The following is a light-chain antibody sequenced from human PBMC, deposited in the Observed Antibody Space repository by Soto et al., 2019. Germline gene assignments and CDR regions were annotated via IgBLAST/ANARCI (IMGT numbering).Light chain of an antibody. Sequence: QSVLTQPPSVSGAPGQRVTISCTGSSSNIGAGYGVHWYQQLPGTAPKLLIYGNSNRPSGVPDRFSGSKSGTSASLAITGLQAEDEADYYCQSYDSSLSGSMVFGRGTKLTVL. J-gene: IGLJ2*01. CDR2: GNS. CDR1: SSNIGAGYG. CDR3: QSYDSSLSGSMV. V-gene: IGLV1-40*01.